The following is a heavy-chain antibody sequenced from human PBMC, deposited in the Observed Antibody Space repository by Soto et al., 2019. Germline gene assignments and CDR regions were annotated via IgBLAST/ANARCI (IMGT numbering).Heavy chain of an antibody. V-gene: IGHV1-3*01. CDR2: INAGNGNT. CDR3: ASAMVRGGTYYYYGMDV. J-gene: IGHJ6*02. D-gene: IGHD3-10*01. Sequence: ASVKVSCKASGYTFTSYAMHWVRQAPGQRLEWMGWINAGNGNTKYSQKFQGRVTITRDTSASTAYMELSSLRSEDTAVYYCASAMVRGGTYYYYGMDVWGQGTTVTVSS. CDR1: GYTFTSYA.